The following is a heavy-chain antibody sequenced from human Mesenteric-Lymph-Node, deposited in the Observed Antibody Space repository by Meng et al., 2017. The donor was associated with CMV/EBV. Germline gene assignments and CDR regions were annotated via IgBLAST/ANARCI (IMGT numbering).Heavy chain of an antibody. CDR3: AKDKHDFWSGYFANDAFDI. J-gene: IGHJ3*02. V-gene: IGHV3-9*01. Sequence: SLKISCAASGFTFDDYAMHWVRQAPGKGLEWVSGISWNSGSIGYADSVKGRFTISRDNAKNSPYLQMNSLRAEDTALYYCAKDKHDFWSGYFANDAFDIWGQGTMVTVSS. CDR2: ISWNSGSI. CDR1: GFTFDDYA. D-gene: IGHD3-3*01.